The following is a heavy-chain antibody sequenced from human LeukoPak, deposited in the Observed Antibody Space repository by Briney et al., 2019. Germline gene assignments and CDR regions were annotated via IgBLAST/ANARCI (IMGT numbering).Heavy chain of an antibody. CDR3: ARGTGTDY. CDR2: IYHSGCT. D-gene: IGHD7-27*01. CDR1: GGSISSGGYY. J-gene: IGHJ4*02. Sequence: PSQTLSLTCTVSGGSISSGGYYWSWIRQPPGKGLEWIGYIYHSGCTYYNPSLKSRVTISVDRSKNQFSLKLSSVTAADTAVYYCARGTGTDYWGQGTLVTVSS. V-gene: IGHV4-30-2*01.